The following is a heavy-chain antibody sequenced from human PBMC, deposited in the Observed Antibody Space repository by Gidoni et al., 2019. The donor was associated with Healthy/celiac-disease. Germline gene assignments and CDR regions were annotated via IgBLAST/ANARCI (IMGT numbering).Heavy chain of an antibody. V-gene: IGHV1-69*06. J-gene: IGHJ4*02. D-gene: IGHD3-22*01. CDR1: GGTFSSYA. CDR2: IIPIFGTA. Sequence: QAQLVQSGAEVKKPGSSVKVSCKASGGTFSSYAISWVRQAPGQGLGWMGGIIPIFGTANYAQKFQGRVTITADKSTSTAYMELSSLRSEDTAVYYCAGGRDYYDSSGYYWGYFDYWGQGTLVTGSS. CDR3: AGGRDYYDSSGYYWGYFDY.